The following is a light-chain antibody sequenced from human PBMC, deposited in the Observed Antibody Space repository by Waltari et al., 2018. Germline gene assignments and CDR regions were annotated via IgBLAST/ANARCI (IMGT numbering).Light chain of an antibody. CDR3: QQFRDSVS. CDR2: GVS. V-gene: IGKV3-20*01. Sequence: EIVLTQSPGTLSLSPGERATLSCTASQTFTNTYLVWYQQKPGQAPRLLIYGVSNRATGIPDRFSASASGTNFTLTISRVEPDDYGVYFCQQFRDSVSFGQGTKLEI. CDR1: QTFTNTY. J-gene: IGKJ2*01.